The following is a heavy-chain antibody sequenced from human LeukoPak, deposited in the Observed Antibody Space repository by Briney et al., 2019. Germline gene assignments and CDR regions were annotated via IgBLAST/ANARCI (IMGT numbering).Heavy chain of an antibody. D-gene: IGHD3-10*01. V-gene: IGHV1-18*01. CDR3: ARDSPSLYPGVYYYYYMDV. Sequence: GASVKVSCKASGYTFTSYGISWVRQAPGQGLEWMGWISAYNGNTNYAQKLQGRVTMTTDTSTSTAYMELRSLRSDDTAVYYCARDSPSLYPGVYYYYYMDVWGKGTTVTVSS. CDR2: ISAYNGNT. CDR1: GYTFTSYG. J-gene: IGHJ6*03.